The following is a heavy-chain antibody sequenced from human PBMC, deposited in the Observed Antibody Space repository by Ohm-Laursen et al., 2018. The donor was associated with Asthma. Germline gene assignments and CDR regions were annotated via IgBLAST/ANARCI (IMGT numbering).Heavy chain of an antibody. Sequence: SLRLSCTASGFTFSNHWMTWVRQAPGRGLEWVAVISYDGSNKYYADSVKGRFTISRDNSKNTLYLQMNSLRAEDTAVYYCARAVLLWFGEFRGMDVWGQGTTVTVSS. CDR3: ARAVLLWFGEFRGMDV. V-gene: IGHV3-30*03. CDR1: GFTFSNHW. D-gene: IGHD3-10*01. CDR2: ISYDGSNK. J-gene: IGHJ6*02.